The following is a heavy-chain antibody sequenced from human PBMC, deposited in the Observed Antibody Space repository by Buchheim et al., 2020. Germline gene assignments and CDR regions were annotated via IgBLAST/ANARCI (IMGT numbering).Heavy chain of an antibody. D-gene: IGHD3-10*01. J-gene: IGHJ6*02. CDR3: ARGPNGGGSGSLVYGMDV. V-gene: IGHV4-34*01. Sequence: QVQLQQWGAGLLKPSETLSLTCAVYGGSFSGYYWSWIRQPPGKGLEWIGEINHSGSTNYNPSLKSRVTISVDTSKNQFSLKLSSVTAADTAVYDCARGPNGGGSGSLVYGMDVWGQGTT. CDR2: INHSGST. CDR1: GGSFSGYY.